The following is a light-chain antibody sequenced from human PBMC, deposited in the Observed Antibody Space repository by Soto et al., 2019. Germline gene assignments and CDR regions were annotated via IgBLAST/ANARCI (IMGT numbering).Light chain of an antibody. CDR2: GTT. CDR1: NSNIGAGYD. J-gene: IGLJ1*01. Sequence: QSVLTQPPSVSGAPGQWVTISCTGSNSNIGAGYDVHWYRQLPGTAPKLLIYGTTKRPSGVPDRFSGSKSASSASLAITGLQTEDEADYHCQSYDNSLNGIYVFGTGTKVNV. V-gene: IGLV1-40*01. CDR3: QSYDNSLNGIYV.